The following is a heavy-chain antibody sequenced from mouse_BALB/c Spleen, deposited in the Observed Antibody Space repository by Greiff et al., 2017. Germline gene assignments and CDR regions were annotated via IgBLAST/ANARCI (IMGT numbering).Heavy chain of an antibody. CDR1: GFTFSDYY. Sequence: EVQRVESGGGLVKPGGSLKLSCAASGFTFSDYYMYWVRQTPEKRLEWVATISDGGSYTYYPDSVKGRFTISRDNAKNTLYLQMSSLKSEDTAMYYCARGGNSAWFAYWGQGTLVTVSA. CDR2: ISDGGSYT. CDR3: ARGGNSAWFAY. J-gene: IGHJ3*01. V-gene: IGHV5-4*02.